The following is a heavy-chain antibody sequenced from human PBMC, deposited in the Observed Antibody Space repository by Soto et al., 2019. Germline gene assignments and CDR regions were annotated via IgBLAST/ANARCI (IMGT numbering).Heavy chain of an antibody. CDR2: IIPIFGTV. CDR3: AKGAVAGTPTSYYYYGMDV. V-gene: IGHV1-69*12. Sequence: QVQLLQSGAELKKPGSSVRVSCEASGGTFRTYAISWVRQAPGQGLEWMGEIIPIFGTVNYAQRFQGRVTITADESTTTVYMDLRSLRSEDTAVYYCAKGAVAGTPTSYYYYGMDVWGQGATGSVSS. J-gene: IGHJ6*02. CDR1: GGTFRTYA. D-gene: IGHD6-19*01.